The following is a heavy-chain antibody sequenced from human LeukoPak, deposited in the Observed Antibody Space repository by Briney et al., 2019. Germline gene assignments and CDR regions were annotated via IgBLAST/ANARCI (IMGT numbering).Heavy chain of an antibody. V-gene: IGHV1-2*02. Sequence: GAAVKVSSKASGYTFTGYYMHWVRQAPGQGLEWMGWINPNSGGTNYAQKFQGRVTMTSDTSISTAYMELSRLRSDDTAVYYCARSPPYHTLRFFDYWGQGTLVTVSS. CDR1: GYTFTGYY. CDR2: INPNSGGT. CDR3: ARSPPYHTLRFFDY. D-gene: IGHD4-17*01. J-gene: IGHJ4*02.